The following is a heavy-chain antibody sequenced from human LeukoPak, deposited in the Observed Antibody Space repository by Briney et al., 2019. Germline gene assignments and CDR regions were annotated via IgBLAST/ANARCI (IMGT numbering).Heavy chain of an antibody. CDR1: GFTFSSYS. Sequence: GGSLRLSCAASGFTFSSYSMNWVRQAPGKGLEWVSSISSSSSYIYYADSVKGRFTISRDSAKNSLYLQMNSLRAEDTAVYYCARGGYSYGGTFYWGQGTLVTVSS. J-gene: IGHJ4*02. D-gene: IGHD5-18*01. V-gene: IGHV3-21*01. CDR3: ARGGYSYGGTFY. CDR2: ISSSSSYI.